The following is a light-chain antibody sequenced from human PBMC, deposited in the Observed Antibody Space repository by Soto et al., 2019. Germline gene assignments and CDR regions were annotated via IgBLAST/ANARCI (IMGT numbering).Light chain of an antibody. CDR1: TSNIGSNY. V-gene: IGLV1-47*01. CDR3: ATWDDSLNGFFV. Sequence: QSVLTQPPSASGTPGQGVTISCSGSTSNIGSNYVYWYQQLPGTAPKLLIYRNNQRPSGVPDRFSGSKSGTSASLAISGLRSDDEADYFCATWDDSLNGFFVFGTGTKFIVL. J-gene: IGLJ1*01. CDR2: RNN.